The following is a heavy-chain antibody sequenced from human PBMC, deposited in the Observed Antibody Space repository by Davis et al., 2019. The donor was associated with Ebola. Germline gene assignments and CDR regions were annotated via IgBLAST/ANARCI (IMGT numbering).Heavy chain of an antibody. V-gene: IGHV1-69*13. CDR1: GGTFSNYA. CDR3: PRGSTFWSAREAYYYYYYMYV. D-gene: IGHD3-3*01. Sequence: SVKVSRKASGGTFSNYAISWVRQAPGQGLEWMGGIIPIFGAANYAQKFQGRVTITADESTSTAYMELSRLRSEDTAVYYCPRGSTFWSAREAYYYYYYMYVWCKGTTVTVSS. J-gene: IGHJ6*03. CDR2: IIPIFGAA.